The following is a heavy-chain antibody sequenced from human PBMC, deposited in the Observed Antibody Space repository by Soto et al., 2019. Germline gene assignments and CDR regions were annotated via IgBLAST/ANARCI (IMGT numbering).Heavy chain of an antibody. D-gene: IGHD3-9*01. V-gene: IGHV3-33*01. CDR1: GFTFSTYG. J-gene: IGHJ6*03. CDR3: AREAADYNNYNYMDV. CDR2: IWYDGNNK. Sequence: QVQLVESGGGVVQPGRSLRLSCAASGFTFSTYGMHWVRQAPGKGLEWVAVIWYDGNNKYYADSVKGRFTISRDNSKTTLYLQMNSLRAEDTAVYYCAREAADYNNYNYMDVWGKGTTVTVSS.